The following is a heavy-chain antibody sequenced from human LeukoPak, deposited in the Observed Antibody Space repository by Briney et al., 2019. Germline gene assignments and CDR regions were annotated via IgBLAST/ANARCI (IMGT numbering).Heavy chain of an antibody. V-gene: IGHV3-53*01. CDR3: ARDTVDDSLDI. J-gene: IGHJ3*02. D-gene: IGHD4-11*01. Sequence: PGGSLRLSCAASGFTVTRTSMTGVRQAPEKGLEWVSIVYSGGSTYHADSLKGRFTVSRDDSKNTVYLQMNNLRAEDTAMYYCARDTVDDSLDIWGQGTMVTVSS. CDR2: VYSGGST. CDR1: GFTVTRTS.